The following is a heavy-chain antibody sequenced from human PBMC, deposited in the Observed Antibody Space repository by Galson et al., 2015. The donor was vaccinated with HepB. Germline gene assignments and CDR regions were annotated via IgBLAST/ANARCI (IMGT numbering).Heavy chain of an antibody. CDR1: GFTFSSYA. V-gene: IGHV3-64D*06. CDR2: ISSNGGST. Sequence: SLRLSCAASGFTFSSYAMHWVRQAPGKGLEYVSAISSNGGSTYYADSVKGRFTISGDNSKNTLYLQMSSLRAEDTAVYYCVKSPTAMEYFDYWGQGTLVTVSS. J-gene: IGHJ4*02. D-gene: IGHD5-18*01. CDR3: VKSPTAMEYFDY.